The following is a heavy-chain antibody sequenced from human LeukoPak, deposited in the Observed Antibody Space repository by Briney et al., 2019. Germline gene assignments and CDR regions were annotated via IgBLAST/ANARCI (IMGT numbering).Heavy chain of an antibody. CDR2: IYPGDSDT. CDR1: GYSFTSYW. V-gene: IGHV5-51*01. Sequence: GESLKISCKGSGYSFTSYWIGWVRQMPGKGLEWMGIIYPGDSDTRCSPSFQGQVTISADKSISTAYLQWSSLKASDTAMYYCARPSGDGYNSVPEYFDYWGQGTLVTVSS. J-gene: IGHJ4*02. CDR3: ARPSGDGYNSVPEYFDY. D-gene: IGHD5-24*01.